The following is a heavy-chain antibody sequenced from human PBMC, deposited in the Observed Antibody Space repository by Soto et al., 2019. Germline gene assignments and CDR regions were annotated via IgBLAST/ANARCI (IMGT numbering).Heavy chain of an antibody. J-gene: IGHJ3*02. CDR3: ARDSLGYYDSSGYYDAFDI. D-gene: IGHD3-22*01. V-gene: IGHV3-30-3*01. CDR2: ISYDGSNK. Sequence: GGSLRLSCAASGFTFSSYAMHWVRQAPGKGLEWVAVISYDGSNKYYADSVKGRFTISRDNSKNTLYLQMNSMRAEDTAVYYCARDSLGYYDSSGYYDAFDIWGQGTMVTVSS. CDR1: GFTFSSYA.